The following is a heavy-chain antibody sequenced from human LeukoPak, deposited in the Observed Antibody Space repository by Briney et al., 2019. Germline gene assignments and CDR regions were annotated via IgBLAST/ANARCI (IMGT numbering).Heavy chain of an antibody. J-gene: IGHJ4*02. D-gene: IGHD3-10*01. CDR2: INPNSGGT. CDR1: GYTFTGYY. CDR3: ARDKIPDNYGSGSYPTYYFDY. Sequence: ASVKVSCKASGYTFTGYYMHWVRQAPGQGLEWMGWINPNSGGTNYAQKFQGWVTMTRDTSISTAYMELSRLRSDDTAVYYCARDKIPDNYGSGSYPTYYFDYWGQGTLVTVSS. V-gene: IGHV1-2*04.